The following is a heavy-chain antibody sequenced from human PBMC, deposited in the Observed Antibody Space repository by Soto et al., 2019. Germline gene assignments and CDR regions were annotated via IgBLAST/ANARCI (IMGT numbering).Heavy chain of an antibody. D-gene: IGHD5-18*01. CDR3: ARDVGYSQADYFDD. J-gene: IGHJ4*02. CDR1: GYTFNEFG. CDR2: ISGHNGNT. Sequence: HLVQPGNEVRKPGAYVRVSCKASGYTFNEFGITWVRQAPGQGLQWVGRISGHNGNTEYALNFRGRVTLTTDTSTNTAYMDLTSLTRDDTAVYYCARDVGYSQADYFDDWGQGTLVTVSS. V-gene: IGHV1-18*01.